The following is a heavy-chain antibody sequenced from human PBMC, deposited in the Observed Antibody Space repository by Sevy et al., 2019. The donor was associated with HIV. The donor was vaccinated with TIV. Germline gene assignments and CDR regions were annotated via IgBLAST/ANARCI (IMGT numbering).Heavy chain of an antibody. CDR2: IYYSGST. V-gene: IGHV4-39*01. CDR3: GRHHLPYSGSDCLNDDAFDI. J-gene: IGHJ3*02. D-gene: IGHD2-21*02. Sequence: SETLSLTCTVSGGSISTTYYWGWIRQAPGKGLEWIGSIYYSGSTYYKSSLKSRVTLSVDTSKNQFSLRLSSVTAADSAMYFFGRHHLPYSGSDCLNDDAFDIWGQGTMVTVSS. CDR1: GGSISTTYY.